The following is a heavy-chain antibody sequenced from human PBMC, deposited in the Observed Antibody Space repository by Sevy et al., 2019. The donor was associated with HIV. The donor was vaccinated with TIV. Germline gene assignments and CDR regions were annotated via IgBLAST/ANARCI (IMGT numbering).Heavy chain of an antibody. CDR3: ARDRIAAAKGYNWFDP. J-gene: IGHJ5*02. CDR1: GFTFSSYW. Sequence: GGSLRLSCAASGFTFSSYWMHWVRQAPGKGLVWVSRINSDGSSTSYADSVKGRFTISRDNAKNTLYPQMNSLRAEDTAVYYCARDRIAAAKGYNWFDPWGQGTLVTVSS. D-gene: IGHD6-13*01. V-gene: IGHV3-74*01. CDR2: INSDGSST.